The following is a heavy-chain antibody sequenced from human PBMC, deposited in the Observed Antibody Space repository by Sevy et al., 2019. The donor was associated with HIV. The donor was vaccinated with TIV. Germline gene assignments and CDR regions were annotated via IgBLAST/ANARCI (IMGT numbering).Heavy chain of an antibody. D-gene: IGHD3-9*01. J-gene: IGHJ6*02. CDR3: ARESYDILPGSRGMDV. CDR1: GGSISSYY. V-gene: IGHV4-59*01. CDR2: IYYSGST. Sequence: SETLALTCTVSGGSISSYYWSWIRQPPGKRLEWIGEIYYSGSTNYNPSLKRRVTISVDTSQNQFSLKLRSVTAADPAVYYCARESYDILPGSRGMDVWGQGTTVTVSS.